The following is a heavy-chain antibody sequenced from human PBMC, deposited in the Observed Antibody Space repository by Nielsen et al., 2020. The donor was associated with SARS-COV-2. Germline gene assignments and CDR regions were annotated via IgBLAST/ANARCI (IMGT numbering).Heavy chain of an antibody. V-gene: IGHV1-46*01. Sequence: ASVKVSCKASGYTFTSYYMHWVRQAPGQGLEWMGIINPSGGSTSYAQKFQGRVTMTRDTSTSTVYMELSSLRSEDTAVYYCASSPMVRGVISWRAAFDIWGQGTMVTVSS. CDR1: GYTFTSYY. CDR2: INPSGGST. J-gene: IGHJ3*02. D-gene: IGHD3-10*01. CDR3: ASSPMVRGVISWRAAFDI.